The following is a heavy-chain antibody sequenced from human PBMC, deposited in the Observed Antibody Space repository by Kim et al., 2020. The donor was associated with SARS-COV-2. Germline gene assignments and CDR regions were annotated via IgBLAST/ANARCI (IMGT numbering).Heavy chain of an antibody. V-gene: IGHV1-2*02. D-gene: IGHD4-17*01. CDR3: ARVRVYGDYDPAAFDY. Sequence: ASVKVSCKASGYTFTGYYMHWVRQAPGQGLEWMGWINPNSGGTNYAQKFQGRVTMTRDTSISTAYMELSRLRSDDTAVYYCARVRVYGDYDPAAFDYWGQGTLVTVSS. CDR2: INPNSGGT. CDR1: GYTFTGYY. J-gene: IGHJ4*02.